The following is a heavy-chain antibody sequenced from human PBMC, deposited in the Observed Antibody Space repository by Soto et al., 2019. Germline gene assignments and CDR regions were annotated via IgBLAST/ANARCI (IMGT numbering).Heavy chain of an antibody. J-gene: IGHJ6*02. CDR3: ARSYGSGSYFDYYYGMDV. D-gene: IGHD3-10*01. Sequence: SETLSLTCAVSGYSISSGYYWGWIRQPPGKGLEWIGSIYHSGSTYYNPSLKSRVTISVDTSKNQFSLKLSSVTAADTAVYYCARSYGSGSYFDYYYGMDVWGQGTTVTVSS. CDR1: GYSISSGYY. V-gene: IGHV4-38-2*01. CDR2: IYHSGST.